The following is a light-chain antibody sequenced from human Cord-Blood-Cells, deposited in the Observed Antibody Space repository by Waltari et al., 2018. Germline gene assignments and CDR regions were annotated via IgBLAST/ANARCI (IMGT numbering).Light chain of an antibody. CDR3: NSRDSSGVV. J-gene: IGLJ2*01. CDR2: GKN. Sequence: SSELTQDPAVSVALGQTVRITCQGDSLRSYYASWYQQKPGQAPVLVIYGKNNRPSGIPDRFSGSSSGNTASVTITGAQAEDEADYYCNSRDSSGVVFGGGTKLTVL. V-gene: IGLV3-19*01. CDR1: SLRSYY.